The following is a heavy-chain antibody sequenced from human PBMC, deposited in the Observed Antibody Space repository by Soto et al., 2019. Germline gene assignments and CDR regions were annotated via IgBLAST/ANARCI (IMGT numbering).Heavy chain of an antibody. CDR2: IYYTGNT. CDR1: GASISGGDYY. J-gene: IGHJ4*01. CDR3: ARATYDSSTYYLDY. D-gene: IGHD3-22*01. V-gene: IGHV4-30-4*01. Sequence: QVQLQESGPGLVKPSQTLSLTCTVSGASISGGDYYWTWIRQPPGKGLEWIGSIYYTGNTYSNPSLESRLSISVDPSNNQFALRLTSVTAPDTAIYYCARATYDSSTYYLDYWGQEPWSPSPQ.